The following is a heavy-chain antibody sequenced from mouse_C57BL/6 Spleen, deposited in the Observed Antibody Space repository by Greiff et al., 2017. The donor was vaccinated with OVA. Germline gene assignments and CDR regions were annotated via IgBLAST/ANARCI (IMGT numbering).Heavy chain of an antibody. J-gene: IGHJ1*03. CDR2: IRNKANGYTT. Sequence: EVQGVESGGGLVQPGGSLSLSCAASGFTFPDYYMSWVRQPPGKALEWLGFIRNKANGYTTEYSASVKGRFTISSDNSQSILYLQMKALRAEDSATYYYGRYGSSHPWYFDVWGTGTTVTVSS. CDR1: GFTFPDYY. CDR3: GRYGSSHPWYFDV. D-gene: IGHD1-1*01. V-gene: IGHV7-3*01.